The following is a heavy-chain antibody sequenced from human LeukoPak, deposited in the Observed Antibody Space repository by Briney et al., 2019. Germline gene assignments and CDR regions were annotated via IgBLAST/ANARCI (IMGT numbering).Heavy chain of an antibody. CDR3: ARADRGFGLAGY. J-gene: IGHJ4*02. CDR2: ISSSGSTI. CDR1: GFTFSSYA. D-gene: IGHD3-10*01. V-gene: IGHV3-48*04. Sequence: PGGSLRLSCAASGFTFSSYAMHWVRQAPGKGLEWVSYISSSGSTIYYADSVKGRFTISRDNARNSLYLQMNSLRAEDTAVYYCARADRGFGLAGYWGQGTLVTVSS.